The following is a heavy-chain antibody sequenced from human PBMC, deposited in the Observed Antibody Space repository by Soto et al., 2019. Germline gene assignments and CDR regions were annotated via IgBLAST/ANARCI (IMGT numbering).Heavy chain of an antibody. J-gene: IGHJ6*02. D-gene: IGHD3-9*01. CDR3: ARDQLTYYDILTGPTHYYYGMDV. CDR1: GYTFTSYY. CDR2: INPSGGST. Sequence: GSSVKVSCKASGYTFTSYYMHWVRQAPGQGLEWMGIINPSGGSTSYAQKFQGRVTMTRDTSTSTVYMELSSLRSEDTAVYYCARDQLTYYDILTGPTHYYYGMDVWGQGTTVTVSS. V-gene: IGHV1-46*01.